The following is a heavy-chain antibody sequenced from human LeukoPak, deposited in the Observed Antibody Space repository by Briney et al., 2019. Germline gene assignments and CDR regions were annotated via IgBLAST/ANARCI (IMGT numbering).Heavy chain of an antibody. CDR2: IYSGDTT. CDR1: GFTVSTNN. Sequence: GGSLRLSCAASGFTVSTNNMSWVRQAPGKGLEWVSVIYSGDTTYYADSVKGRFTITRDNSKNTLNLQMNSLRVEHTAVYYCARVPSSGWPIYWGQGTLVTVSS. J-gene: IGHJ4*02. V-gene: IGHV3-53*01. CDR3: ARVPSSGWPIY. D-gene: IGHD6-19*01.